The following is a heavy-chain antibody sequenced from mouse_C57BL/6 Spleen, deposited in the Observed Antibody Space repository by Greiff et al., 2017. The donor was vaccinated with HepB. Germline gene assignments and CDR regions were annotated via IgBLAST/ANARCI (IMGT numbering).Heavy chain of an antibody. CDR1: GFTFSDYG. Sequence: EVQRVESGGGLVKPGGSLKLSCAASGFTFSDYGMHWVRQAPEKGLEWVAYISSGSSTIYYADTVKGRFTISRDNAKNTLFLQMTSLRSEDTAMYYCAKPVDGYSASSAYWGQGTLVTVSA. V-gene: IGHV5-17*01. CDR3: AKPVDGYSASSAY. J-gene: IGHJ3*01. D-gene: IGHD2-3*01. CDR2: ISSGSSTI.